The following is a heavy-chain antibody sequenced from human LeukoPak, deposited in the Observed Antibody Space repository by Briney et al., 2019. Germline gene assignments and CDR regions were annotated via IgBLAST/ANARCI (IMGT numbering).Heavy chain of an antibody. CDR3: ARQKCTSTSCLTKNAFDI. D-gene: IGHD2-2*01. J-gene: IGHJ3*02. Sequence: SETLSLTCTVSGSISGYYWSWIRQPPGKGLEWIGYIYTSGSTNYDPSLESRVTISVDTSKNQFSLDLSSVTAADTAVYYCARQKCTSTSCLTKNAFDIWGQGTMVTVSS. V-gene: IGHV4-4*09. CDR2: IYTSGST. CDR1: GSISGYY.